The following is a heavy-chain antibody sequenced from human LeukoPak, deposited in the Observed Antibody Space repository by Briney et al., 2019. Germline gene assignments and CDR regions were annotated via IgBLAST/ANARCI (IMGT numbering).Heavy chain of an antibody. D-gene: IGHD3-3*01. Sequence: ASVKVSCKASGYTFSGYYLHWVRQAPGQGLEWMGWINPTSGGTNYAQKFQGRVTMTRDTSISTAYMELSRLRSDDTALYYCARDHDHSYDYWGQGTLVTVSS. CDR3: ARDHDHSYDY. V-gene: IGHV1-2*02. CDR2: INPTSGGT. J-gene: IGHJ4*02. CDR1: GYTFSGYY.